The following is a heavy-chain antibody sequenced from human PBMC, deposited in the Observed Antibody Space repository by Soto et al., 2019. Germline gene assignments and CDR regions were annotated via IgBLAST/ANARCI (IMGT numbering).Heavy chain of an antibody. CDR1: GGSISSGGYY. J-gene: IGHJ6*03. CDR3: ARSTSYCSGGSCTPTWIRHYYMDV. V-gene: IGHV4-31*03. D-gene: IGHD2-15*01. CDR2: IYYSGST. Sequence: SETLSLTCTFSGGSISSGGYYWSWIRQHPGKGLEWIGYIYYSGSTYYNPSLKSRVTISVDTSKNQFSLKLSSVTAADTAVYYCARSTSYCSGGSCTPTWIRHYYMDVWGKGTTVTVSS.